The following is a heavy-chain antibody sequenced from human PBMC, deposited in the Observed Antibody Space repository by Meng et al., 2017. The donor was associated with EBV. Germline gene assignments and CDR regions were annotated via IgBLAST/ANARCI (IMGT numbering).Heavy chain of an antibody. CDR2: LIPMVGAP. Sequence: QVQFLQSGAEVKKPGSSVKVSCRTSGGTFRSDAFSWVRQAPGQGLEWMGGLIPMVGAPHYAQKFQGRVTIIADESTSTHSMELNSLRSEDTAMYYCASESGRGFTPDYWGQGTLVTVSS. CDR3: ASESGRGFTPDY. D-gene: IGHD3-10*01. V-gene: IGHV1-69*01. J-gene: IGHJ4*02. CDR1: GGTFRSDA.